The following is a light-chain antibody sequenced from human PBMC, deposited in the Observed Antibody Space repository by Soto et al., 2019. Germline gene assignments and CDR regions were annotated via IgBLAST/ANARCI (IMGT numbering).Light chain of an antibody. J-gene: IGLJ2*01. CDR2: RNN. CDR3: SAWDDSLL. Sequence: QSALTQPASMSGSPGQSITISCTGTSSDVGSYNLVSWYQQLPGAAPKLLIYRNNQRPSGVPDRFSGSKSGTSASLAISGLRSEDEGDYYCSAWDDSLLFGGGTKVTVL. CDR1: SSDVGSYNL. V-gene: IGLV1-47*01.